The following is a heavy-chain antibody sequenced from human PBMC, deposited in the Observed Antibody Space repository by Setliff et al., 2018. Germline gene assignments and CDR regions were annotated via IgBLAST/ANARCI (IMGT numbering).Heavy chain of an antibody. CDR2: INHSGST. V-gene: IGHV4-34*01. D-gene: IGHD3-10*01. J-gene: IGHJ4*02. CDR3: ARGLGVLLWFGDSYYFDY. Sequence: PSETLSLTCAVYGGSFSGYYWSWIRQPPGKGLEWIGEINHSGSTNYNPSLKSRVTISVDTSKNQFSLKLSSVTAADTAEYYCARGLGVLLWFGDSYYFDYWGQGTLVTVSS. CDR1: GGSFSGYY.